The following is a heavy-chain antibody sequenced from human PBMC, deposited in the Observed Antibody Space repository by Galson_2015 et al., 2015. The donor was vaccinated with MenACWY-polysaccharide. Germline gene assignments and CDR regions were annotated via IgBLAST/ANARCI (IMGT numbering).Heavy chain of an antibody. Sequence: SLRLSCAASGFIFNHYGIHWVRQAPGKGLEWVALMSYDETNKHYADSVKGRFTISRDTSKNVVYLQMNSLRVEDTALYFCAKDNWLRREVLVGDYDYWGQGTLVAVSS. D-gene: IGHD4-17*01. CDR1: GFIFNHYG. J-gene: IGHJ4*02. CDR2: MSYDETNK. V-gene: IGHV3-30*18. CDR3: AKDNWLRREVLVGDYDY.